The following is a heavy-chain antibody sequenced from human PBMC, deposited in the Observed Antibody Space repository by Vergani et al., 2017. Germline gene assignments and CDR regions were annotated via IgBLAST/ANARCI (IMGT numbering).Heavy chain of an antibody. V-gene: IGHV4-34*01. D-gene: IGHD3-9*01. Sequence: VQLVESGGGLVQPGGSLKLSCAASGFTFSGSAMHWIRQPPGKGLEWIGEINHSGSTNYNPSLKSRVTISVDTSKNQFSRKLSSVTAADTAVYYCARGLYFDWLRARGWFDPWGQGTLVTVSS. CDR2: INHSGST. CDR3: ARGLYFDWLRARGWFDP. CDR1: GFTFSGSA. J-gene: IGHJ5*02.